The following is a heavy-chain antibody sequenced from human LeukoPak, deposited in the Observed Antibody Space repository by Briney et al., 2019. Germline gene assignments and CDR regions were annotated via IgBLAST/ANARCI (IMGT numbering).Heavy chain of an antibody. V-gene: IGHV1-8*01. CDR2: MNPNSGNT. CDR3: ARGEDIVVVLAALYYGMDV. Sequence: ASVKVSCKASGYTFTSYDINWVRQATGQGLEWMGWMNPNSGNTGYAQKFQGRVTMTRNTSISTAYMELSSLRSEDTAVYYCARGEDIVVVLAALYYGMDVWGQGTTVTVSS. D-gene: IGHD2-2*01. J-gene: IGHJ6*02. CDR1: GYTFTSYD.